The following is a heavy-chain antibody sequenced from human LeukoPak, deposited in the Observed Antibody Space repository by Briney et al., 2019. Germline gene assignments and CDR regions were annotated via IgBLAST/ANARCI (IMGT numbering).Heavy chain of an antibody. V-gene: IGHV1-2*02. Sequence: GASVKVSCKASGYTLTGYYMHWVRQAPGQGLEWMGWINPNSGGTNYAQKFQGRVTMTRDTSISTAYMELSRLRSDDTAVYYCAGIANVVAAGANWFDPWGQGTLVTVSS. J-gene: IGHJ5*02. CDR2: INPNSGGT. CDR3: AGIANVVAAGANWFDP. CDR1: GYTLTGYY. D-gene: IGHD2-15*01.